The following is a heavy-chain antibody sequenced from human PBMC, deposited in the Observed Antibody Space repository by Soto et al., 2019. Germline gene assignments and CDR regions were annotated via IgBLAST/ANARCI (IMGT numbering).Heavy chain of an antibody. V-gene: IGHV1-2*04. Sequence: SVKVSCKASGYTFTGYYMHWVRQAPGQGLEWMGWINPNSGGTNYAQKFQGWVTMTRDTSISTAYMELSRLRSDDTAVYYCASSYGDYANDAFDIWGQGTMVTVSS. CDR3: ASSYGDYANDAFDI. D-gene: IGHD4-17*01. CDR2: INPNSGGT. CDR1: GYTFTGYY. J-gene: IGHJ3*02.